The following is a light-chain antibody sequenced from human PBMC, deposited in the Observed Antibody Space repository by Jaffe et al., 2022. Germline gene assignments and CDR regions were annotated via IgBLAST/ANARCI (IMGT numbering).Light chain of an antibody. Sequence: DIVMTQSPLSLPVTPGEPASISCRSSQSLLHNNGKNYMNWYLQKPGQSPQLLIYLGYNRASGVPDRFSGSGSGTDFTLKISRVEAEDVGVYYCMQGRQRYTFGQGTKLEIK. CDR1: QSLLHNNGKNY. CDR2: LGY. CDR3: MQGRQRYT. J-gene: IGKJ2*01. V-gene: IGKV2-28*01.